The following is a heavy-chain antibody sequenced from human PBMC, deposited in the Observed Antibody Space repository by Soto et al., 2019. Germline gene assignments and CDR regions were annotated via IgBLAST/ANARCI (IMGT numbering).Heavy chain of an antibody. D-gene: IGHD2-2*01. CDR3: ARPTYCSSTHCSPFDY. CDR2: IYPGDSNT. J-gene: IGHJ4*02. CDR1: GYGFAAYW. V-gene: IGHV5-51*01. Sequence: PGESLKISCKGSGYGFAAYWVAWVRQMPGKGLEWMGIIYPGDSNTRYSPSFQGQVTISADKSISTAYLQWSSLEASDTAMYYCARPTYCSSTHCSPFDYWGQGTLVTVSS.